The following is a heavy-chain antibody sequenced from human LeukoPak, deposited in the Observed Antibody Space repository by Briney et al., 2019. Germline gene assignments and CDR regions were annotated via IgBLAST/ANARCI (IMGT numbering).Heavy chain of an antibody. CDR2: IFGSGGSP. J-gene: IGHJ4*02. CDR3: GKTTAGYSSGQKPAWPVDY. CDR1: GFTFGSFA. D-gene: IGHD5-18*01. V-gene: IGHV3-23*01. Sequence: GSLRLSCEASGFTFGSFAMYWVRQAPGKGLDWIAGIFGSGGSPHYADSVKGRFTISRDNSKNTVYLQINSLKAEDTAVYYCGKTTAGYSSGQKPAWPVDYWGQGTLVTVSS.